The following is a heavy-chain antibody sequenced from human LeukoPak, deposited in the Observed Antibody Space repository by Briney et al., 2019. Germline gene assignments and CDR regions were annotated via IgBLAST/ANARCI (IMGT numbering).Heavy chain of an antibody. CDR2: ISSSGSTM. Sequence: PGGSLRLSCAASGFTFSSYEMNWVRQAPGKGLEWVSYISSSGSTMYYADSVKGRFTISRDNAKNSLYLQMNSLRAEDTAVYYCARLPGIATIDYWGQGTLVTVSS. V-gene: IGHV3-48*03. D-gene: IGHD6-13*01. CDR1: GFTFSSYE. J-gene: IGHJ4*02. CDR3: ARLPGIATIDY.